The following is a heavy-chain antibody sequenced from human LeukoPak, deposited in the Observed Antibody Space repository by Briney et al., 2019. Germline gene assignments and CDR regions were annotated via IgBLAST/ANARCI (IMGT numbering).Heavy chain of an antibody. D-gene: IGHD3-10*01. V-gene: IGHV1-8*01. CDR3: AVGYYGSGSYSY. CDR1: GYAFTSYD. CDR2: MNPNSGNT. Sequence: ASVKVSCKASGYAFTSYDINWVRQATGQGLEWMGWMNPNSGNTGYAQKFQGRVTMTRNTSISTAYMELSSLRSEDTAVYYCAVGYYGSGSYSYWGQGTLVTVSS. J-gene: IGHJ4*02.